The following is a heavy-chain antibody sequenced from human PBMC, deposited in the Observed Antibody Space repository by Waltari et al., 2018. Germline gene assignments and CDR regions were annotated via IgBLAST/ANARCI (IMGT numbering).Heavy chain of an antibody. CDR2: SNQDGSRK. CDR3: ARLREVNSNPYYFDY. J-gene: IGHJ4*02. Sequence: EVKLGESGGGLVKPGESRRLACSASGFNVRGYWMSWVRQAQGKGLEWVANSNQDGSRKYYVDSLRGRFSISRDNAKNSMYLQMNSLRVEDTAIYYCARLREVNSNPYYFDYWGQGILVTVSS. D-gene: IGHD1-1*01. V-gene: IGHV3-7*01. CDR1: GFNVRGYW.